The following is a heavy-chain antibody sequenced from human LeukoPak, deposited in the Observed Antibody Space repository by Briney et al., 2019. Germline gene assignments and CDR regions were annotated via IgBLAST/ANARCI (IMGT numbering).Heavy chain of an antibody. V-gene: IGHV4-61*01. CDR1: GGSVSSGSYY. CDR2: IYYSGST. Sequence: SETLSLTCTVSGGSVSSGSYYWSWIRQPSGKGLEWIGYIYYSGSTNYNPSLKSRVTISVDTSKNQFSLKLSSVTAADTAVYYCARGDYGSGSSLDYWGQGTLVTVSS. D-gene: IGHD3-10*01. CDR3: ARGDYGSGSSLDY. J-gene: IGHJ4*02.